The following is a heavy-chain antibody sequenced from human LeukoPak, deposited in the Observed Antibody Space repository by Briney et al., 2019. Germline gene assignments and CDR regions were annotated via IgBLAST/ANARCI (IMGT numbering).Heavy chain of an antibody. CDR1: GGSFSGYY. V-gene: IGHV4-34*01. CDR2: INHSGST. D-gene: IGHD3-22*01. CDR3: ARGSHHYYDSSGREYYFDY. Sequence: SETLSPTCAVYGGSFSGYYWSWIRQPPGKGLEWIGEINHSGSTNYNPSLKSRVTISVDTSKNQFSLKLSSVTAADTAVYYCARGSHHYYDSSGREYYFDYWGQGTLVTVSS. J-gene: IGHJ4*02.